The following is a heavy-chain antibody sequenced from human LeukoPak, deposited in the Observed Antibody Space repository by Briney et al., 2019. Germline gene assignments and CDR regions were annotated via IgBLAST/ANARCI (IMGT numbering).Heavy chain of an antibody. Sequence: GGSLRLSCAASGFTFSSYGMHWVRQAPGKGLEWVAFIRYDGSNKYYADSVKGRFTISRDNSKNTLYLQMNSLRAEDTAVYYCAKDMGPLIYDAFDIWGQGTMVTVSS. J-gene: IGHJ3*02. V-gene: IGHV3-30*02. CDR3: AKDMGPLIYDAFDI. D-gene: IGHD3-10*01. CDR1: GFTFSSYG. CDR2: IRYDGSNK.